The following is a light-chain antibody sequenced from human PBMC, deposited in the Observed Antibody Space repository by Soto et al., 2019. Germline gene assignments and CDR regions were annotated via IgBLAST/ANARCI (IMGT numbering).Light chain of an antibody. Sequence: EIVLTQSPGTLSLSPVERATLSCRSSQSVSNNYLGWYQQKPGQAPRLLIYGASSRATGIPDRFSGSGSGTDFTLTISRLEPEDFAVYYCHQYDSWTFGQGTKV. V-gene: IGKV3-20*01. CDR3: HQYDSWT. CDR2: GAS. CDR1: QSVSNNY. J-gene: IGKJ1*01.